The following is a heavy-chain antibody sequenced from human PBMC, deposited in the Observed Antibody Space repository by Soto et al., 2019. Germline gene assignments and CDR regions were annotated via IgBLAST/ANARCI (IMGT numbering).Heavy chain of an antibody. J-gene: IGHJ5*02. D-gene: IGHD1-26*01. CDR1: GYTFNSYA. CDR2: INPGNGNT. Sequence: QVQLVQSGAEVKKPGASVKVSCKASGYTFNSYAIHWVRQAPGQRLEWMGWINPGNGNTKYSQNFQGRVTITRDTSASTVYMELSNLRSEDTAVYYCARDRGWERLYNFFDPWGQGTLVTVSS. V-gene: IGHV1-3*01. CDR3: ARDRGWERLYNFFDP.